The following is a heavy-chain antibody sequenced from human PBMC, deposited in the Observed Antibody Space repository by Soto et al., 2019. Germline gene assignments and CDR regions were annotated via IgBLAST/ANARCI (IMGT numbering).Heavy chain of an antibody. CDR2: IIPIFGTA. D-gene: IGHD6-13*01. J-gene: IGHJ6*02. CDR1: GGTFSSYA. CDR3: ATAAAGTPRPPQCYGMDV. Sequence: GASVKVSCKASGGTFSSYAISWVRQAPGQGLEWMGGIIPIFGTANYAQKFQGRVTITADESTSTAYMELSSLRSEDTAVYYCATAAAGTPRPPQCYGMDVWGQGTTVTVSS. V-gene: IGHV1-69*13.